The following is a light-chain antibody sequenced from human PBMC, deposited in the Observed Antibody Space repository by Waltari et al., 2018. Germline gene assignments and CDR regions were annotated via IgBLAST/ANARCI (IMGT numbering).Light chain of an antibody. CDR3: MQSIQFPLT. CDR2: EGS. CDR1: QSPLHRDGTTH. J-gene: IGKJ4*01. Sequence: DVVMTQTPLALSVTPGQPASFSCQSSQSPLHRDGTTHLYWYLQKPGQPPQLLIYEGSNRFSGVPDRFSGSGSGTDFTLKISRVEAEDVGLYYCMQSIQFPLTFGGGTKVEIK. V-gene: IGKV2D-29*01.